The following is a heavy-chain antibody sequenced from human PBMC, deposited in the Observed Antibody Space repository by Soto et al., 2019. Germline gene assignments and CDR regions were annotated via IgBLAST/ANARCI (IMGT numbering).Heavy chain of an antibody. J-gene: IGHJ5*02. CDR2: INPSGGST. D-gene: IGHD3-9*01. CDR3: ARGGVFDWLLDWFDT. Sequence: ASVKVSCKASGYTFTSYYMHWVRQAPGQGLEWMGIINPSGGSTSYAQKFQGRVTMTRDTSTSTVYMELSSLRSEDTAVYYCARGGVFDWLLDWFDTWGQGTMVTVSS. V-gene: IGHV1-46*01. CDR1: GYTFTSYY.